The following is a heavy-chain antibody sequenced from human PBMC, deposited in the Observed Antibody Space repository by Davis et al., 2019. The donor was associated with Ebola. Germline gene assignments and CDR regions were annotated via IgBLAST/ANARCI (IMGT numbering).Heavy chain of an antibody. CDR2: IWFDGSEQ. V-gene: IGHV3-33*03. CDR3: AATTVCSESNCHGYFHY. J-gene: IGHJ4*02. D-gene: IGHD2-15*01. Sequence: PGGSLRLSCASGLGFSSSAMHWVRHSPGKGLEWVAVIWFDGSEQYYADSVQGRFSISRDNYKKMLYVQMNNLRAEDTAIYYCAATTVCSESNCHGYFHYWGQGTPVTISS. CDR1: GLGFSSSA.